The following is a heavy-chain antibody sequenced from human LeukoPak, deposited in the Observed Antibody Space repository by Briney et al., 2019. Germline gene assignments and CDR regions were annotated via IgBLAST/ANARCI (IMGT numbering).Heavy chain of an antibody. CDR2: IIPIFGTA. CDR1: GYTFTSYA. J-gene: IGHJ4*02. CDR3: ARDSSSYSGSDY. Sequence: SVKVSCKASGYTFTSYAISWVRQAPGQGLGWMGGIIPIFGTANYAQKFQGRVTITADESTSTAYMELSSLRSEDTAVYYCARDSSSYSGSDYWGQGTLVTVSS. V-gene: IGHV1-69*13. D-gene: IGHD1-26*01.